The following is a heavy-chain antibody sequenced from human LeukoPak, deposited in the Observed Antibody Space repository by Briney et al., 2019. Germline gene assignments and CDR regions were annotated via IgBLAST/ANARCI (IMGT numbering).Heavy chain of an antibody. CDR2: IIPVIGVG. CDR1: GYTYTGYY. J-gene: IGHJ4*02. D-gene: IGHD3-22*01. CDR3: ARAEDSSGYYPSY. Sequence: SVKVSCKASGYTYTGYYMHWVRQAPGQGLEWMGRIIPVIGVGNYAQKFQGRVTITADKSTSTVYMEVISLTSEDTAFYYCARAEDSSGYYPSYWGQGTLVTVSS. V-gene: IGHV1-69*04.